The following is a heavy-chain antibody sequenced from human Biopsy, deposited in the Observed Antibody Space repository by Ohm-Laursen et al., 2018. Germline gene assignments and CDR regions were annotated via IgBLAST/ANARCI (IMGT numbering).Heavy chain of an antibody. CDR1: GTTFATYH. D-gene: IGHD5-24*01. CDR2: ISPSGATT. V-gene: IGHV1-46*01. J-gene: IGHJ6*02. CDR3: ARAGVGSDGTDSYYYGMDV. Sequence: GASVTVSCKSSGTTFATYHIHWVRQAPGQGLEWMGVISPSGATTSFSQKFQGRITMTRDTSTGTVYMDLNSLGSEDTAVYYCARAGVGSDGTDSYYYGMDVWGPGTTVTVSS.